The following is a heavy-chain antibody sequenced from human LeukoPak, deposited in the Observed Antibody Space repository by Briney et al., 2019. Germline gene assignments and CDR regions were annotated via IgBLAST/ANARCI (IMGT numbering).Heavy chain of an antibody. CDR1: GGSISSYY. CDR2: IYYSGST. CDR3: ARLRGSLPPYFDY. J-gene: IGHJ4*02. D-gene: IGHD3-10*01. V-gene: IGHV4-59*01. Sequence: PSETLSLTCTVSGGSISSYYWSWIRQPPGKGLEWIGYIYYSGSTNYNPSLKSRVTISVDTSKNQFSLKLNSVTAADMAVYYCARLRGSLPPYFDYWGQGTLVTVSS.